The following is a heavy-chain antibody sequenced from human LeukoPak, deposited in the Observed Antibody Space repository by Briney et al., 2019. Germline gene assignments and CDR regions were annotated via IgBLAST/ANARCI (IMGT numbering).Heavy chain of an antibody. V-gene: IGHV3-21*01. Sequence: GGSLRLSCAASGFTFSSYSMNWVRQAPGKGLEWVSSISSSRSYIYYADSVKGRFTISRDNAKKSLYLQMNSLRAEDTAVYYCARERDPWAAAGSGYYYYGMDVWGQGTTVTVSS. CDR3: ARERDPWAAAGSGYYYYGMDV. CDR2: ISSSRSYI. J-gene: IGHJ6*02. CDR1: GFTFSSYS. D-gene: IGHD6-13*01.